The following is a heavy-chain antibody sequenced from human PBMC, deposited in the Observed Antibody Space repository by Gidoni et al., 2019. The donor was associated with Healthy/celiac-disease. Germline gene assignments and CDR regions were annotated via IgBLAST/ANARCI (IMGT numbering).Heavy chain of an antibody. V-gene: IGHV3-15*01. J-gene: IGHJ6*02. D-gene: IGHD2-2*01. CDR2: IKSKTDGGTT. CDR3: TTDSFPHIVVVPAAQGSADV. Sequence: EVQLVESGGGLVKPGGSLRLSCAASGFTFSNAWMSWVRQAPGKGLEWVGRIKSKTDGGTTDYAAPVKGRFTISRDDSKNTLYLQMNSLKTEDTAVYYCTTDSFPHIVVVPAAQGSADVWGQGTTVTVSS. CDR1: GFTFSNAW.